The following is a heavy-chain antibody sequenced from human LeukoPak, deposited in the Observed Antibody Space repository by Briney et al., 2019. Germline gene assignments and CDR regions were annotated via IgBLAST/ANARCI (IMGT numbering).Heavy chain of an antibody. CDR2: INHSGST. V-gene: IGHV4-34*01. CDR3: ARGLYYYYYGMDV. CDR1: GGSFSGYY. J-gene: IGHJ6*02. Sequence: SETLSLTCAVYGGSFSGYYWSWIRQPPGKGLEWIGEINHSGSTNYNPSLKSRVTISVDTSKDQFSLKLNSVTAADTAVYYCARGLYYYYYGMDVWGQGTTVTVSS.